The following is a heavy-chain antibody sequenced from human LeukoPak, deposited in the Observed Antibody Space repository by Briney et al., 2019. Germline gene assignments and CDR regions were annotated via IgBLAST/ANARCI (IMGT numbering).Heavy chain of an antibody. CDR2: CGSGGTT. D-gene: IGHD2-2*01. Sequence: GGSLRLSCAASGFSFTTYAMGWVRQVPGKGLEWVSSCGSGGTTYYAASAKGRFTISRDSSKNTVSLQLNTLRAEDSAVYYCVKARGHPMPSYFFDQWGQGSLVTVSS. CDR1: GFSFTTYA. J-gene: IGHJ4*02. CDR3: VKARGHPMPSYFFDQ. V-gene: IGHV3-23*01.